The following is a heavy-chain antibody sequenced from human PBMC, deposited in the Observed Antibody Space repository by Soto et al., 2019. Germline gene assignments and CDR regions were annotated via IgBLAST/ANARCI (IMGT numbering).Heavy chain of an antibody. V-gene: IGHV5-51*01. D-gene: IGHD3-10*01. J-gene: IGHJ6*02. CDR2: IYPGDSDT. Sequence: GESLKISCKGSGYSFTSYWIGWVRQMPGKGLEWMGIIYPGDSDTRYSPSFQGQVTISADKSIGTAYLQWSSLKASDTAMYYCARFGPDGSGSLNYYYYGMDVWGQGTTVTVSS. CDR3: ARFGPDGSGSLNYYYYGMDV. CDR1: GYSFTSYW.